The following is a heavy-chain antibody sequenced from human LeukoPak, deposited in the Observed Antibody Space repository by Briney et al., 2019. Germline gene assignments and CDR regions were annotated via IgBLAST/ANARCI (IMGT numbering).Heavy chain of an antibody. CDR1: GFTFSSYG. V-gene: IGHV3-23*01. CDR2: ISGSGGST. CDR3: AASDIVVVPAALPIDY. Sequence: GGTLRLSCAASGFTFSSYGMSWVRQAPGKGLEWVSAISGSGGSTYYADSVKGRFTISRDNSKNTLYLQMNSLRAEDTAVYYCAASDIVVVPAALPIDYWGQGTLVTVSS. J-gene: IGHJ4*02. D-gene: IGHD2-2*01.